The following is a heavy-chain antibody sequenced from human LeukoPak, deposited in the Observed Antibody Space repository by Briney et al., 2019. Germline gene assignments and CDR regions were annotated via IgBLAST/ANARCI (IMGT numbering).Heavy chain of an antibody. D-gene: IGHD2-15*01. V-gene: IGHV3-23*01. CDR2: LTGSSST. CDR3: AKMKGWRLYDYCMDV. CDR1: VFVFSLFA. J-gene: IGHJ6*03. Sequence: GGSLSLSCVLCVFVFSLFAMRGVREAPEGGVECVSGLTGSSSTYHADSVKGRFAISRDNSKNTLSLQMNSLRAEDTAVYYCAKMKGWRLYDYCMDVWGKGTTVTVSS.